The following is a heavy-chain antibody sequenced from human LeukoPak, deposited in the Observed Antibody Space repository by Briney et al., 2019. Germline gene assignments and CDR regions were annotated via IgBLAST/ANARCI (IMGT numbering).Heavy chain of an antibody. CDR1: GGTFSSYA. V-gene: IGHV1-18*01. CDR3: ARRVTYYYDSSGYAHDAFDI. Sequence: ASVKVSCKASGGTFSSYAISWVRQAPGQGLEWMGWISAYNGNTNYAQKLQGRVTMTTDTSTSTAYMELRSLRSDDTAVYYCARRVTYYYDSSGYAHDAFDIWGQGTMVTVSS. CDR2: ISAYNGNT. J-gene: IGHJ3*02. D-gene: IGHD3-22*01.